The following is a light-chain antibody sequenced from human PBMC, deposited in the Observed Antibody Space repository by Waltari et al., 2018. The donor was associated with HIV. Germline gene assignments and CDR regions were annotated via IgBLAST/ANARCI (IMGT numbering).Light chain of an antibody. CDR2: RNN. J-gene: IGLJ2*01. V-gene: IGLV1-47*01. Sequence: QSVLTQPPSASGTPGQRVTISCSGSSSNIGSNYVYWYQQFPGPAPNLLIYRNNQRPLGVPDRFPGSKAGNSASLAIRGPRSEDAAGYHCAAWVGRRGVVFRGGTQPTV. CDR1: SSNIGSNY. CDR3: AAWVGRRGVV.